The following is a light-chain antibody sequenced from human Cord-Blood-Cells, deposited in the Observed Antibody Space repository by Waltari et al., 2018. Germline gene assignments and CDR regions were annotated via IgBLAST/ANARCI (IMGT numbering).Light chain of an antibody. CDR3: QQYGSSPYT. CDR2: GAS. Sequence: EIVLLQSPGTLSLSRGDRDTLPCRASQSVSSSYLAWYQQKPGQAPSLLIYGASSRATGIPDRFSGSGSGTDFTLTISRLEPEDFAVYYCQQYGSSPYTFGQGTKLEIK. V-gene: IGKV3-20*01. J-gene: IGKJ2*01. CDR1: QSVSSSY.